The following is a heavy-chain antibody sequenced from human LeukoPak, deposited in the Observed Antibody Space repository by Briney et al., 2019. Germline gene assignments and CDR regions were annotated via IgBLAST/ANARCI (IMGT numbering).Heavy chain of an antibody. J-gene: IGHJ4*02. CDR3: AREWGAIAAAVVY. CDR2: IKHNGGEK. D-gene: IGHD6-13*01. Sequence: GGSLRLSCVASGSTFTDYFMSWVRQAPGKGLEWVASIKHNGGEKYYVDSVKGRFTISRDNAKNSLYLEMSSLRVEDTAVYYCAREWGAIAAAVVYWGQGTLVTVSS. CDR1: GSTFTDYF. V-gene: IGHV3-7*01.